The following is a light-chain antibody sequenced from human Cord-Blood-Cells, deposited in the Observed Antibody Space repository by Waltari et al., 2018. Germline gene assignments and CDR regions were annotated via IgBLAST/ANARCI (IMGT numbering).Light chain of an antibody. CDR3: QQANSFPLT. CDR2: AAS. J-gene: IGKJ4*01. V-gene: IGKV1-12*01. Sequence: IQMPQSPSSVSAPVGDRATIPCRASQGISSWLAWTQQKPGKAPKLLIYAASSLQSGVSSRFSGSGSGTDFTLTISSLQPEDCATYYCQQANSFPLTFGGGTKVEIK. CDR1: QGISSW.